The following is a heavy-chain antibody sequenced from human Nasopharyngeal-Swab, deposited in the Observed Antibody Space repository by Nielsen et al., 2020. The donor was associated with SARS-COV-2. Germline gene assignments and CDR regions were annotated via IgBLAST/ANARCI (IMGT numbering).Heavy chain of an antibody. V-gene: IGHV3-30*14. CDR3: ARVLDGYNGFDY. CDR2: ISYDGSNK. J-gene: IGHJ4*02. CDR1: GFTFSSYA. Sequence: GESLKISCAASGFTFSSYAMHWVRQAPGKGLEWVAVISYDGSNKYYADSVKGRFTISRDNSRNTLYLQMNSLTAEDTAVYYCARVLDGYNGFDYWGQGTLVTVSS. D-gene: IGHD5-24*01.